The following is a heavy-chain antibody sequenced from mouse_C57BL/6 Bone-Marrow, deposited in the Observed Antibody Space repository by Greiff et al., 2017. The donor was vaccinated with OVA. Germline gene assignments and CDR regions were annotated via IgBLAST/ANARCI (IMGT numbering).Heavy chain of an antibody. CDR2: IYPGDGDT. CDR3: ARAGDPY. J-gene: IGHJ2*01. Sequence: VKLMESGPELVKPGASVKISCKASGYAFSSSWMNWVKQRPGKGLEWIGRIYPGDGDTNYNGKFKGKATLTADKSSSTAYMQLSSLTSEDSAVYFCARAGDPYWGQGTTLTVSS. V-gene: IGHV1-82*01. CDR1: GYAFSSSW. D-gene: IGHD3-3*01.